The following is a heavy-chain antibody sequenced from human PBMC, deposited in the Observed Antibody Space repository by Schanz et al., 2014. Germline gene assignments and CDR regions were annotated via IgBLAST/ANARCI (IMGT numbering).Heavy chain of an antibody. V-gene: IGHV3-23*01. CDR2: MNESHSTI. CDR3: VSQTGNPNY. Sequence: EVQLLESGGGLVQPGGSLRLSCAASGFSFSSYAMGWVRQARGKGLEWVSAMNESHSTIYYADSVRGRFTISRDNAKRSLFLQMNSLRVEDTAVYFCVSQTGNPNYWGQGTLVTVSS. CDR1: GFSFSSYA. J-gene: IGHJ4*02.